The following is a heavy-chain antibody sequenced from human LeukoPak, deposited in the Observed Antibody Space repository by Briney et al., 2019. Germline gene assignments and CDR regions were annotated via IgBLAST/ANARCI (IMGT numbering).Heavy chain of an antibody. CDR1: GFTFSDHY. CDR3: ARSSFVYYYDSSGYLDN. V-gene: IGHV3-72*01. Sequence: GGSLRLSCAASGFTFSDHYMDWVRQAPGKGLEWVGRTRSKANSYTTEYAASVKGRFTISRDDSKNSLYLQMNSLRAEDTAVYYCARSSFVYYYDSSGYLDNWGQGTLVTVSS. J-gene: IGHJ4*02. D-gene: IGHD3-22*01. CDR2: TRSKANSYTT.